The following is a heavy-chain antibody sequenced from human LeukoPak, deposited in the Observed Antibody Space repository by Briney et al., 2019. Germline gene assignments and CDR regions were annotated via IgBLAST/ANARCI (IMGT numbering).Heavy chain of an antibody. CDR2: IYPGDSDT. CDR3: ARSAYGGNSGYRDDYGMDV. V-gene: IGHV5-51*01. Sequence: HGASLQISCKGSGSRFTSYWIGWVRRLPGKGLERIGIIYPGDSDTRYSPSFQGQVTISADKSISTAYLQWSSLKASDTAMYYCARSAYGGNSGYRDDYGMDVWGQRTKVTVSS. J-gene: IGHJ6*02. CDR1: GSRFTSYW. D-gene: IGHD4-23*01.